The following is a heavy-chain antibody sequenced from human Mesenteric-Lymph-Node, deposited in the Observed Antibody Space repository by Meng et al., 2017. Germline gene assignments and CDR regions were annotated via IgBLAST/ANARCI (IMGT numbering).Heavy chain of an antibody. V-gene: IGHV6-1*01. CDR3: ASTENHF. Sequence: VPLQQAGTGLVKPSQPLSLPCALSGDSVSSKSAAWSWIRQSPWRGLEWLGRTNYRSKWYNDYAVSVKSRIGVNPDTSKNQFSLRLNSVTPEDTAVYYCASTENHFWGQGTLVTVSS. D-gene: IGHD1-26*01. J-gene: IGHJ4*02. CDR1: GDSVSSKSAA. CDR2: TNYRSKWYN.